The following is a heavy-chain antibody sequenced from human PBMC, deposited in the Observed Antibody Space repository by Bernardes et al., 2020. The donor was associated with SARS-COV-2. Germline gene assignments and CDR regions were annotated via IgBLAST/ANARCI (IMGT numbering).Heavy chain of an antibody. D-gene: IGHD2-15*01. CDR2: IYYSGST. Sequence: SETLSLTCTVSGGSISSYYWSWIRQPPGKGLEWIGYIYYSGSTNYNPSLKSRVTISVDTSKNQFSLKLSSVTAADTAVYYCASRVVGGWFDPWGQGTLVTVSS. CDR1: GGSISSYY. CDR3: ASRVVGGWFDP. V-gene: IGHV4-59*01. J-gene: IGHJ5*02.